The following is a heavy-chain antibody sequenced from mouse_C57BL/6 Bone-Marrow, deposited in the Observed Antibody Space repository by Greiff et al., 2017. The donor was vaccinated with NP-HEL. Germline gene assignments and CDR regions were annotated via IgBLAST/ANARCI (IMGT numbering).Heavy chain of an antibody. CDR1: GYTFTSSG. D-gene: IGHD1-1*01. CDR2: IYPRSGNT. Sequence: VQLQQSGAELARPGASVKLSCKASGYTFTSSGISWVKQRTGQGLEWIGEIYPRSGNTYYNEKFKGKATLTADKSSNTAYLQLSSLTSEDTAIYYCARWRSLGSSSAWFAYWGQGTLVTVSA. V-gene: IGHV1-81*01. J-gene: IGHJ3*01. CDR3: ARWRSLGSSSAWFAY.